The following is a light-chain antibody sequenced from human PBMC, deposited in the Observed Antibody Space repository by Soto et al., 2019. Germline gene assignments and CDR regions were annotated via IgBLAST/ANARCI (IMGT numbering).Light chain of an antibody. V-gene: IGLV1-47*01. CDR1: SSNIGSNY. CDR3: AACDDSLRGSL. CDR2: RNN. J-gene: IGLJ1*01. Sequence: QSVLTQPPSASGTPGQRVTISCSGSSSNIGSNYVYWYQQLPGTAPKLLIYRNNQRPSGVPDRFSGSKSGTSASLAISGLRSEDEADYYCAACDDSLRGSLLGTVPKVA.